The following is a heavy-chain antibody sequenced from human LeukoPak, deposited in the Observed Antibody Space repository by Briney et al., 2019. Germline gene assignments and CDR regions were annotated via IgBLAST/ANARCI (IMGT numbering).Heavy chain of an antibody. D-gene: IGHD3-10*01. CDR2: IQPRTGDT. Sequence: ASVKVSCKTSGYTFNDQHIHWVRPAPGQGLEWMERIQPRTGDTDFAQKFQGRATITRDTSITTGYLELTSLTSDDTAVYYCASLYGPGPVWGQGTLVTVS. CDR3: ASLYGPGPV. CDR1: GYTFNDQH. J-gene: IGHJ4*02. V-gene: IGHV1-2*06.